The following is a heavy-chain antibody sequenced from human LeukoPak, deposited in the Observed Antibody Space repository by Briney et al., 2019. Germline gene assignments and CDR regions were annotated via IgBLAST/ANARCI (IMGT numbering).Heavy chain of an antibody. CDR1: GFTFSSYG. D-gene: IGHD4-11*01. Sequence: GGSLRLSCGASGFTFSSYGMHWVRQAPGKGLEWVAVISYDGSNKYYADSVKGRFTISRDNSKNTLYLQMNSLRAEDTAVYYCAKDLGTTVTTGWFDPWGQGTLVTVSS. CDR2: ISYDGSNK. V-gene: IGHV3-30*18. J-gene: IGHJ5*02. CDR3: AKDLGTTVTTGWFDP.